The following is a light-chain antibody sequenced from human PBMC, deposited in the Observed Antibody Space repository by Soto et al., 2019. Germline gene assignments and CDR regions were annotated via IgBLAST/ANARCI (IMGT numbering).Light chain of an antibody. CDR3: TSYTTSSPYLV. CDR2: DVT. V-gene: IGLV2-14*03. CDR1: SSDVGGYNY. Sequence: QSALTQPASVSGSPGQSITISCTGTSSDVGGYNYVSWYQHHPGKAPKLMIYDVTNRPSGVSTRFSGSKSGNTASLTISGLHAEDEADYYCTSYTTSSPYLVFGGGTKLTVL. J-gene: IGLJ3*02.